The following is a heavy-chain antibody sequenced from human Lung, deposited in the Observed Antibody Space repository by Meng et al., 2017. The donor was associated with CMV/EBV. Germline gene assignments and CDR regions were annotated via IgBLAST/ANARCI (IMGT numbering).Heavy chain of an antibody. CDR2: IYPGDSDT. CDR3: ARRRSRGPWQYYFDY. D-gene: IGHD6-19*01. Sequence: GESLKISCKGSGYSFTTYWIGWVRQMPGKGLEWMGIIYPGDSDTRDSPSFEGQVTISADKSISTAYLQWSSLKASDTAMYYCARRRSRGPWQYYFDYSGQGXLVTVSS. CDR1: GYSFTTYW. V-gene: IGHV5-51*01. J-gene: IGHJ4*02.